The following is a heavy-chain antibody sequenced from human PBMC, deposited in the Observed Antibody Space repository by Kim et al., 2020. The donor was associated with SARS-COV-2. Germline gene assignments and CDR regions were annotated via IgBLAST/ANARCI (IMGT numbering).Heavy chain of an antibody. CDR1: GYTFTSYY. D-gene: IGHD3-9*01. CDR3: AIDLYPPYDILTGYIGMDV. CDR2: INPSGGGT. Sequence: ASVKVSCNASGYTFTSYYMHWVRQAPGQGLEWMGIINPSGGGTSYAQKFQGRVTMTRDTSTSTVYMELSSLRSEDTAVYYCAIDLYPPYDILTGYIGMDVWGQGTTVTVSS. J-gene: IGHJ6*02. V-gene: IGHV1-46*01.